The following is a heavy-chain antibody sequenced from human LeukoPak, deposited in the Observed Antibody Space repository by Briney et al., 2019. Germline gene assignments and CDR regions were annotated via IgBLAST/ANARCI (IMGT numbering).Heavy chain of an antibody. CDR1: GFTFRSYW. Sequence: PGGSLRLSCAASGFTFRSYWMSWVRQAPGKGLDWLANINQGGSVQYYMDSVKGRFTISRDDAKNSLYVQMNSLRDEDTAVYYCARVEYSGWNLEYWGQGTLVTVSS. CDR2: INQGGSVQ. CDR3: ARVEYSGWNLEY. D-gene: IGHD5-12*01. J-gene: IGHJ4*02. V-gene: IGHV3-7*01.